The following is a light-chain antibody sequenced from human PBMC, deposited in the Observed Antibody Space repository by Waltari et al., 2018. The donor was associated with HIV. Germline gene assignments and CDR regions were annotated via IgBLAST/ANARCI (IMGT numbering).Light chain of an antibody. Sequence: QSALTQPASVSGSPGQSITISCTGTSIDVGGYNYVSWYQQHPGQAPKLMIYEVSTRPSGVSQPFSGPKSCNTPSLTISGLQAEDEADYYCSSYTSSSTLVFGTGTKVTVL. CDR1: SIDVGGYNY. J-gene: IGLJ1*01. CDR3: SSYTSSSTLV. CDR2: EVS. V-gene: IGLV2-14*01.